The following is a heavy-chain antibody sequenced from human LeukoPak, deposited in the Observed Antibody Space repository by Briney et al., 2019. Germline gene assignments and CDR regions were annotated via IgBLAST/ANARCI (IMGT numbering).Heavy chain of an antibody. CDR1: GFIIFKSW. CDR2: IKQDASET. D-gene: IGHD3-22*01. CDR3: ARVAGEASGYHPFDI. Sequence: PGGSLRLSCAASGFIIFKSWMTWVRQAPGKGLEWVAIIKQDASETYYGDSVKGRFTISRDNAKNPIYLHMRSLRVEDTAVYYCARVAGEASGYHPFDIWGQGTMVTASS. V-gene: IGHV3-7*03. J-gene: IGHJ3*02.